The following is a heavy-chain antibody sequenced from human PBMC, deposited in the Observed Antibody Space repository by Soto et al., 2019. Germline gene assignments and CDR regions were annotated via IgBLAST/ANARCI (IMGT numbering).Heavy chain of an antibody. CDR3: ARHISGLHPGIAAGGTDY. Sequence: GESLKISCKGSGDRFTSYWIGWVRQMPGKGLEWMGIIYPGDSDTRYSPSFQGQVTISADKSISTAYLQWSSLKASDTAMYYCARHISGLHPGIAAGGTDYWGQGTLVTVSS. D-gene: IGHD6-13*01. CDR2: IYPGDSDT. J-gene: IGHJ4*02. CDR1: GDRFTSYW. V-gene: IGHV5-51*01.